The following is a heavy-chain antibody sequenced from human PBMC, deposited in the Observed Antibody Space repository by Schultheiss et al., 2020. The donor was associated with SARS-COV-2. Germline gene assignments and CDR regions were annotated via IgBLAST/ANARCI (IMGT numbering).Heavy chain of an antibody. CDR3: AGAAPIERWLGY. Sequence: ASVKVSCKASGFTFTSSAMHWVRQAPGQGLEWMGIINPSGGSTSYAQKFQGRVTMTRDTSTSTVYMELSSLRSEDTAVYYCAGAAPIERWLGYWGQGTLVTVSS. CDR2: INPSGGST. J-gene: IGHJ4*02. CDR1: GFTFTSSA. V-gene: IGHV1-46*01. D-gene: IGHD3-10*01.